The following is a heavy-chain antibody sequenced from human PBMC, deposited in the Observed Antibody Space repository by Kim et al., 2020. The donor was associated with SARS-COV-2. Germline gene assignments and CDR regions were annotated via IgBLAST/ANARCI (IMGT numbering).Heavy chain of an antibody. J-gene: IGHJ3*02. CDR2: IFYSGVT. D-gene: IGHD5-12*01. CDR3: ASALSRYDAFDI. Sequence: SETLSLTCNVSGGSISRYYWSWIRQAPGKGLEWIAYIFYSGVTSNNPSLRSRVSISVDMAKNQVSLKLRSVTAADTAVYYCASALSRYDAFDIWGQGTMV. CDR1: GGSISRYY. V-gene: IGHV4-59*13.